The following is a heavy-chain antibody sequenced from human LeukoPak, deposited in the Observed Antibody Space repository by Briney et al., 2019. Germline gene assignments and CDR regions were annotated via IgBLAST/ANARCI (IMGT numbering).Heavy chain of an antibody. CDR2: MNPNSGNT. J-gene: IGHJ6*02. D-gene: IGHD6-13*01. Sequence: ASVKVSCKASGGTFSSYAISWVRQATGQGLEWMGWMNPNSGNTGYAQKFQGRVTMTRNTSISTAYMELSSLRSEDTAVYYCAIAAAGTYYYYGMDVWGQGTTVTVSS. V-gene: IGHV1-8*02. CDR3: AIAAAGTYYYYGMDV. CDR1: GGTFSSYA.